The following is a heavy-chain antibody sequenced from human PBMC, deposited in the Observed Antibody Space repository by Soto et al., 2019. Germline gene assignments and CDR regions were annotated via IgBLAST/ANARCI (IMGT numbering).Heavy chain of an antibody. CDR2: INQDATRQ. Sequence: PGVSLRLSCAASGFSFRSYWMSWGRQAPGRGLEWVANINQDATRQSYVDSVEGRFSISRDNAKNPLYLQMNSLRVEDTAVYYCAKVGLFDGNKPITFEFWGQGTLVTVSA. D-gene: IGHD3-10*01. CDR1: GFSFRSYW. J-gene: IGHJ4*02. V-gene: IGHV3-7*03. CDR3: AKVGLFDGNKPITFEF.